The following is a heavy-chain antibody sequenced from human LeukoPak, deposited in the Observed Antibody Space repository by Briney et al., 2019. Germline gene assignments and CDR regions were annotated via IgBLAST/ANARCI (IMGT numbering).Heavy chain of an antibody. V-gene: IGHV4-61*02. Sequence: SETLSLTCSVSGGSISSGSYYWSWIRQPAGKGLEWIGRIHPSGSTNYNPSLKSRVTISVDTSKNQFSLKLSSVTAADTAVYYCARHTAEKYNWFDRWGQGTLVTVSS. D-gene: IGHD5-24*01. CDR1: GGSISSGSYY. CDR2: IHPSGST. CDR3: ARHTAEKYNWFDR. J-gene: IGHJ5*02.